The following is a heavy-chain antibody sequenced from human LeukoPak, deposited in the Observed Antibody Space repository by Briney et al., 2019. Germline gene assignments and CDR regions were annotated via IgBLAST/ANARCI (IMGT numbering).Heavy chain of an antibody. CDR1: GGSIGTLY. D-gene: IGHD2-15*01. V-gene: IGHV4-59*11. J-gene: IGHJ5*02. CDR3: ATASGRSFWLDP. CDR2: IDYHGNT. Sequence: PSETLSLTCIVSGGSIGTLYWNWIRQLPGKGLEWVGFIDYHGNTKYKPSLKSRVTMSVDTSVDQVSLRLTSVTAADTARYFCATASGRSFWLDPWGQGRVVTVSS.